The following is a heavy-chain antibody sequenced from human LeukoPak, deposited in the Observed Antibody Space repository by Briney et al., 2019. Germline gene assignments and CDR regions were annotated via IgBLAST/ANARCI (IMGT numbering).Heavy chain of an antibody. D-gene: IGHD2-2*02. V-gene: IGHV1-69*01. CDR2: IIPIFGTA. Sequence: SVKVSCKASGGTFSSYAISWVRQAPGQGLEWMGGIIPIFGTANYAQKFQGRVTITADESTSTAYMELSSLRSEDTAVYYCARARLYCSSTSCYTFDYWGQGTLVTVSS. CDR1: GGTFSSYA. J-gene: IGHJ4*02. CDR3: ARARLYCSSTSCYTFDY.